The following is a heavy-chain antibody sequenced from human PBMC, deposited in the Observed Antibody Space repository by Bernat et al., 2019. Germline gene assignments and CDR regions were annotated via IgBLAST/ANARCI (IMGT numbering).Heavy chain of an antibody. CDR2: IYSGGST. D-gene: IGHD6-13*01. Sequence: EVQLVETGGGLIQPGGSLRLSCAASGFTVSSNYMSWVRQAPGKGLEWVSVIYSGGSTYYADSVKGRFTISRDNSKITLYLQMNSLRAEDPAVYYCARDSGYSSSWSYFDYWGQGTLVTVSS. V-gene: IGHV3-53*05. J-gene: IGHJ4*02. CDR1: GFTVSSNY. CDR3: ARDSGYSSSWSYFDY.